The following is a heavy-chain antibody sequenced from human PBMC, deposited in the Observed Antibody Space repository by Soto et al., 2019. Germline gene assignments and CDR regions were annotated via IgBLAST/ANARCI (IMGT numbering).Heavy chain of an antibody. Sequence: QVQLVQSGAEVKKPGSSVKVSCKASGGTFSSYAINWVRQAPGQGLEWMGGIIPIFGTADYAQKFQGRVTIIADESTSRAYMELSSLRSEDTAVYYCAGSPRGQDYYYGMDVWGQGTTVTVSS. CDR1: GGTFSSYA. D-gene: IGHD5-12*01. J-gene: IGHJ6*02. CDR2: IIPIFGTA. V-gene: IGHV1-69*12. CDR3: AGSPRGQDYYYGMDV.